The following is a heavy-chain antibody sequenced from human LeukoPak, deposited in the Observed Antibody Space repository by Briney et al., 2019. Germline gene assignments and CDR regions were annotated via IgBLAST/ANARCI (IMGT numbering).Heavy chain of an antibody. J-gene: IGHJ4*02. D-gene: IGHD3-9*01. CDR2: TYTSGST. CDR3: ARDRPSGYDILTGYYRPQYYFDY. CDR1: GGSISSYY. Sequence: PSETMSLTCTVSGGSISSYYWSWIRQPAGKGLDWIGRTYTSGSTNYNPSLKSRVTMSVDTSKNQFSLKLSSVTAADTAVYYCARDRPSGYDILTGYYRPQYYFDYWGQGTLVTVSS. V-gene: IGHV4-4*07.